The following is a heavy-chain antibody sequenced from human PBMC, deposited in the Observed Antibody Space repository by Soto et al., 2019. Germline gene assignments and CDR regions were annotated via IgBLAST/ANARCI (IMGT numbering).Heavy chain of an antibody. J-gene: IGHJ4*02. CDR2: MNPNSGNT. D-gene: IGHD4-4*01. V-gene: IGHV1-8*01. CDR1: GYTFTSYD. Sequence: ASVKVSCKASGYTFTSYDINGVRQATGQGLQGRGWMNPNSGNTGYAQKSQGRVTMTRNTSISTAYMELSSLRPEDTAVYYCARGLQYLRWYFAYWGQGTLVTVSS. CDR3: ARGLQYLRWYFAY.